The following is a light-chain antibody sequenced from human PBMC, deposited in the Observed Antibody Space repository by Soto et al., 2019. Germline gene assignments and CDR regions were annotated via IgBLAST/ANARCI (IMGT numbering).Light chain of an antibody. Sequence: EIVLTQSPATLSMSPGERAALSCRASQSVGIHLAWYQQKPGQAPRLLLYSASTRAAGIPPRFSASGSGTEFTLTISSLQSEDFAVYYCQQYNNWPLTFGPGPRVDIK. CDR3: QQYNNWPLT. V-gene: IGKV3-15*01. CDR2: SAS. CDR1: QSVGIH. J-gene: IGKJ3*01.